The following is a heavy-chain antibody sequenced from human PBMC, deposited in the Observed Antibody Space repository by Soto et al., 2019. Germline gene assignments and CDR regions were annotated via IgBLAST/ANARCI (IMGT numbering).Heavy chain of an antibody. J-gene: IGHJ6*02. Sequence: SETLSLTCTVSGGSISSYYWSWIRQPPGKGLEWIGYIYYSGSTNYNPSLKSRVTISVDTSKDQFSLKLSSVTAADTAVYYCAVSRDGYSMDVWGQGTTVTVSS. CDR3: AVSRDGYSMDV. D-gene: IGHD2-2*01. V-gene: IGHV4-59*06. CDR2: IYYSGST. CDR1: GGSISSYY.